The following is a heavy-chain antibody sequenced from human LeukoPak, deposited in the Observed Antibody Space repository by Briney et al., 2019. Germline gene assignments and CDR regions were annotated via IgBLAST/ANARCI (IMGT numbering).Heavy chain of an antibody. CDR1: GFTFSSYP. D-gene: IGHD3-3*01. V-gene: IGHV3-64*01. CDR2: ISSNGGT. Sequence: GGSLRLSCASSGFTFSSYPMYWVRQAPGKGLEYISAISSNGGTYYANSVKGRFTISRDNSKNTLYLQMGNLRAEDMAVYYCVKDTIFTVDPFDYWGQGTLVTVSS. J-gene: IGHJ4*02. CDR3: VKDTIFTVDPFDY.